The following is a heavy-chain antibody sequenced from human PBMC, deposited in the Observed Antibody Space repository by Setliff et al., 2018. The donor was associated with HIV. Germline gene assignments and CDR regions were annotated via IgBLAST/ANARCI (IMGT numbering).Heavy chain of an antibody. CDR3: ARDPLGYNWRRYFDF. V-gene: IGHV4-59*01. CDR2: IYFNGNT. J-gene: IGHJ4*02. Sequence: SETLSLTCTVSGGSLTGYYWSWIRQPPGKGLKWIGYIYFNGNTNLNPSLESRLTMSVDTSNNHFSLNLNSVTAADTAFYYCARDPLGYNWRRYFDFWGQGAVVTVSS. D-gene: IGHD3-16*01. CDR1: GGSLTGYY.